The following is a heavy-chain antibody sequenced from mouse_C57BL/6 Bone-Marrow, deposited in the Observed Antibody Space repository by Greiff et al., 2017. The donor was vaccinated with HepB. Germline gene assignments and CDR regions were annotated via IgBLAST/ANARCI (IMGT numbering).Heavy chain of an antibody. CDR3: ASQIYYGNYVWFAY. CDR2: ISDGGSYT. V-gene: IGHV5-4*01. J-gene: IGHJ3*01. CDR1: GFTFSSYA. D-gene: IGHD2-1*01. Sequence: EVHLVESGGGLVKPGGSLKLSCAASGFTFSSYAMSWVRQTPEKRLEWVATISDGGSYTYYPDNVKGRFTISRDNAKNNLYLQMSHLKSEDTAMYYCASQIYYGNYVWFAYWGQGTLVTVSA.